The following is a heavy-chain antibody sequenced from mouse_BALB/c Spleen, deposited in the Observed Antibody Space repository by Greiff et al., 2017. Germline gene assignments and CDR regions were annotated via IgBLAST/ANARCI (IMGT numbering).Heavy chain of an antibody. V-gene: IGHV1-87*01. CDR2: IYPGDGDT. CDR3: APGGFAY. Sequence: QVQLKESGAELARPGASVKLSCKASGYTFTSYWMQWVKQRPGQGLEWIGAIYPGDGDTRYTQKFKGKATLTADKSSSTAYMQLSSLASEDSAVYYCAPGGFAYWGQGTLVTVSA. J-gene: IGHJ3*01. CDR1: GYTFTSYW.